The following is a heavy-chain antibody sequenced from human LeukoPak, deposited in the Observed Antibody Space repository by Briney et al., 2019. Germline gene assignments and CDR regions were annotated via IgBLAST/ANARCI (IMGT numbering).Heavy chain of an antibody. V-gene: IGHV3-33*01. J-gene: IGHJ4*02. CDR1: GFTFSSYG. CDR2: IWYDGSNK. D-gene: IGHD6-19*01. CDR3: ASSVAGTDATGDY. Sequence: PGGSLRLSCAASGFTFSSYGMNWVRQAPGKGLELVEVIWYDGSNKYYADSVKGRFTISRDNSKNTLYLQMNSLRAEDTAVYYCASSVAGTDATGDYWGKGTLVTVSS.